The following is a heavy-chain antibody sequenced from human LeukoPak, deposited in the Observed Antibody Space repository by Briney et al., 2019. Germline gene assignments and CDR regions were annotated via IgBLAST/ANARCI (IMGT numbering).Heavy chain of an antibody. CDR1: GGSISSSNW. V-gene: IGHV4-4*02. D-gene: IGHD6-13*01. J-gene: IGHJ2*01. CDR3: ARRRRDNSSSLFLRSKGWYFDL. CDR2: IYHSGST. Sequence: PSETLSLTCAVSGGSISSSNWWSWVRQPPGKGLEWIGEIYHSGSTNYNPSLKSRVTISVDKSKNQFSLKLSSVTAADTAVYYCARRRRDNSSSLFLRSKGWYFDLWGRGTLVTVSS.